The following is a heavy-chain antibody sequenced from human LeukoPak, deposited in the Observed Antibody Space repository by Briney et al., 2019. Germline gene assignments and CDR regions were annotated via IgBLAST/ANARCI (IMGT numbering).Heavy chain of an antibody. CDR1: GFTFSTSW. D-gene: IGHD5-24*01. CDR2: IKEDGSRT. J-gene: IGHJ3*02. Sequence: GGSLRLSCAASGFTFSTSWMTWVRQAPGKGLEWVATIKEDGSRTSYMDSVKGRFTISRDNAQNSLFLQMDSLRVEDTAVYYCARNYAYNAFDIWGQGTMVIVSS. V-gene: IGHV3-7*01. CDR3: ARNYAYNAFDI.